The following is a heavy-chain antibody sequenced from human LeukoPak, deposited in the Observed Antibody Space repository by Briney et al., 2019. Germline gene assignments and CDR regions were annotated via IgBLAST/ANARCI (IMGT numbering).Heavy chain of an antibody. CDR1: GFTFSSYD. CDR2: ICTAGDP. V-gene: IGHV3-13*05. CDR3: ARGDSRGSITMVRGVIINSVGMDV. J-gene: IGHJ6*04. Sequence: GSLRLSCAASGFTFSSYDMHWVRQAAGKGLEGVSAICTAGDPYYPGSVKGRFTISRENAKNSLYLQMHSLRAGDTAVYYCARGDSRGSITMVRGVIINSVGMDVWGKGTTVTVSS. D-gene: IGHD3-10*01.